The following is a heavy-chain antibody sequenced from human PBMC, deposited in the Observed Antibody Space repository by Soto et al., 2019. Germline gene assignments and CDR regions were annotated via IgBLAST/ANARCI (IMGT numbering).Heavy chain of an antibody. Sequence: GGSLRLSCAASGFTFSNAWMSWVRQAPGKGLEWVGRIKSKTDGGTTDYAAPVKGRFTISRDDSKNTLYLQMNSLKTEDTAAYYCTTDRDSGSYAFDIWGQGTMVTVSS. V-gene: IGHV3-15*01. CDR1: GFTFSNAW. D-gene: IGHD1-26*01. CDR2: IKSKTDGGTT. J-gene: IGHJ3*02. CDR3: TTDRDSGSYAFDI.